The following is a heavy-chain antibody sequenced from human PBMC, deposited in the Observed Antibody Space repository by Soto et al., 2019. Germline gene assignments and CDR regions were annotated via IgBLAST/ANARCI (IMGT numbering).Heavy chain of an antibody. CDR3: ARSPVGNWGNWFDP. J-gene: IGHJ5*02. CDR1: GGSISSYY. Sequence: SETLSLTCTVSGGSISSYYWSWIRQPPGKGLEWIGYIYYSGSTNYNPSLKSRVTISVDTSKNQFSLKLSSVTAADTAVYYCARSPVGNWGNWFDPWGQGTLVTVSS. CDR2: IYYSGST. V-gene: IGHV4-59*08. D-gene: IGHD7-27*01.